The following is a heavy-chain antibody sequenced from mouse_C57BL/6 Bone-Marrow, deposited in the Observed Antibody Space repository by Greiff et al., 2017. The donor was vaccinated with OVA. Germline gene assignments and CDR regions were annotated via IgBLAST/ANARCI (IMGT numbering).Heavy chain of an antibody. Sequence: VKLVESGPELVKPGASVKLSCKASGYTFTSYDINWVKQRPGQGLEWIGWIYPRDGSTKYNEKFKGKATLTVDTSSSTAYMELHSLTSEDSAVYFCAKPNYYGSCPFAYWGQGTLVTVSA. CDR1: GYTFTSYD. CDR2: IYPRDGST. V-gene: IGHV1-85*01. CDR3: AKPNYYGSCPFAY. J-gene: IGHJ3*01. D-gene: IGHD1-1*01.